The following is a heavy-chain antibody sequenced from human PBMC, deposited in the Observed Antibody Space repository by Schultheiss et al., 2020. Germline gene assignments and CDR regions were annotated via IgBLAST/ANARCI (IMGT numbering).Heavy chain of an antibody. CDR3: ARGDGYKGFDY. J-gene: IGHJ4*02. V-gene: IGHV3-30*03. CDR1: GFTFSSYG. CDR2: ISYDGSNK. Sequence: GGSLRLSCAASGFTFSSYGMHWVRQAPGKGLEWVAVISYDGSNKYYADSVKGRFTISRDNSKNTLYLQMNSLRAEDTAVYYCARGDGYKGFDYWGQGTLVTVSS. D-gene: IGHD5-24*01.